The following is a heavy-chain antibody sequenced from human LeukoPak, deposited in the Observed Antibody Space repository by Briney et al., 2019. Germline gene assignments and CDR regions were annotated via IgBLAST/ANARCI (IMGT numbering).Heavy chain of an antibody. CDR1: GGSISSYY. CDR2: IYYGGST. J-gene: IGHJ6*02. Sequence: PSETLSLTCTVSGGSISSYYWSWIRQPPGKGLEWIGYIYYGGSTNYNPSLKSRVTISVDTSKNQFSLNLSSVTAADTAVYYCARDQGYGMDVWGQGTTVTVSS. CDR3: ARDQGYGMDV. V-gene: IGHV4-59*01.